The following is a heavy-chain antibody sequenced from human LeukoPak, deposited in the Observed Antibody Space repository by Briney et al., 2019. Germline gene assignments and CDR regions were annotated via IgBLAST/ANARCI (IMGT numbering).Heavy chain of an antibody. CDR3: ARNWGGRVTTYFDY. Sequence: ASVKVSCKASGYTFTSYGISWVRQAPGQGLEWMGWISAYNGNTNYAQKLQGRVTMTTDTSTSTAYMELRSLRSDDTAVYYCARNWGGRVTTYFDYWGQGTPVTVSS. V-gene: IGHV1-18*01. J-gene: IGHJ4*02. CDR1: GYTFTSYG. CDR2: ISAYNGNT. D-gene: IGHD2-21*01.